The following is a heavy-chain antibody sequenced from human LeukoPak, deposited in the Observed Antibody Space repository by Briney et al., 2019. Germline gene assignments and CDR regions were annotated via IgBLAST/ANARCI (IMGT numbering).Heavy chain of an antibody. V-gene: IGHV3-9*01. CDR2: ISWNSGSI. Sequence: PGGSLRLSCAASGFTFDDYAMHWVRQAPGKGLEWVSGISWNSGSIGYADSVKGRFTISRDNAKNSLYLQMNSLRAEDTALYYCAKEGPYSSRFNWFDPWGQGTLVTVSS. J-gene: IGHJ5*02. CDR3: AKEGPYSSRFNWFDP. CDR1: GFTFDDYA. D-gene: IGHD6-13*01.